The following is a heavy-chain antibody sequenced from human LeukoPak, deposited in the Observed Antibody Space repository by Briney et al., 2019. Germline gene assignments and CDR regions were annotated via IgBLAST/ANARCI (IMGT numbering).Heavy chain of an antibody. CDR3: ARDHYYASDY. CDR1: GFTFSSLW. J-gene: IGHJ4*02. V-gene: IGHV3-7*01. CDR2: IKQDGSEK. D-gene: IGHD3-10*01. Sequence: GGSLRLSCAPSGFTFSSLWMSWVPRAPEQGLVWVANIKQDGSEKYYVDSVKGRFTISRDNAKNSLYLQMNSLRVEDTAVYHCARDHYYASDYWGQGTLVTVSS.